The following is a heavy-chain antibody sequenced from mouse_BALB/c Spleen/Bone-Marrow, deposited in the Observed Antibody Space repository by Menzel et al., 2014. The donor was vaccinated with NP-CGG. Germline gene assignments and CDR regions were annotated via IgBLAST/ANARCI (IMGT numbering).Heavy chain of an antibody. D-gene: IGHD3-3*01. CDR3: ARRGHGLAWFAY. CDR1: RSTFRRYW. CDR2: VLPARGST. Sequence: VQLQQSPTALMTPEASEKISSQPTRSTFRRYWIAWVNPRPGPVLAGIGAVLPARGSTNYTEKFKRKATLTADTPSNTAYMQLSSLPSEDPAVYYRARRGHGLAWFAYRGKGTLATVSA. J-gene: IGHJ3*01. V-gene: IGHV1-9*01.